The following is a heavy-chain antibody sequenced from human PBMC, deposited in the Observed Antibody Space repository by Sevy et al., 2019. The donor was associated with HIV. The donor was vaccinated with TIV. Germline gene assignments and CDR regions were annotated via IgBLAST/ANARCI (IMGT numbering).Heavy chain of an antibody. CDR1: GYSITSGYL. J-gene: IGHJ4*02. V-gene: IGHV4-38-2*01. D-gene: IGHD3-10*01. Sequence: SETLSLTCAVSGYSITSGYLWGWIRQPPGKGLEWIGSVFHSGSTYYNPSLNSRVIISVDTSKNEFSLLLNSVTAADTAVYYCARHSHGSGTYYVPFNSWGQGILVTVSS. CDR3: ARHSHGSGTYYVPFNS. CDR2: VFHSGST.